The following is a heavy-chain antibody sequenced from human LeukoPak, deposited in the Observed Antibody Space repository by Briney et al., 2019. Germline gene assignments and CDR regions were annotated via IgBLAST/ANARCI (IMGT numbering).Heavy chain of an antibody. CDR3: AKDWEYSSSTGGFCGGDCYLTPDY. D-gene: IGHD2-21*01. V-gene: IGHV3-30*02. J-gene: IGHJ4*02. CDR2: IHFDGSNK. Sequence: PGRSLRLSCAASGFTFSSYGLHWVRQAPGKGLEWVAIIHFDGSNKYYADSVKGRFTISRDNSKNTLYLQMNSLRAEDTAVYFCAKDWEYSSSTGGFCGGDCYLTPDYWGQGTLVTVSS. CDR1: GFTFSSYG.